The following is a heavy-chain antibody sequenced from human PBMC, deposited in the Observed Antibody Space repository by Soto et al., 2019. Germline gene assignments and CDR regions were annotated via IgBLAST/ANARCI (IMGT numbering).Heavy chain of an antibody. Sequence: ASVKVSCKASGYTFTGYYMHWVRQAPGQGLELMGWINPNSGGTNYAQKFQGWVTMTRDTSISTAYMELSRLRSDDTAVYYCARDSRLRFLEWLPPNDAFDIWGQGTMVTVSS. V-gene: IGHV1-2*04. CDR1: GYTFTGYY. J-gene: IGHJ3*02. CDR2: INPNSGGT. CDR3: ARDSRLRFLEWLPPNDAFDI. D-gene: IGHD3-3*01.